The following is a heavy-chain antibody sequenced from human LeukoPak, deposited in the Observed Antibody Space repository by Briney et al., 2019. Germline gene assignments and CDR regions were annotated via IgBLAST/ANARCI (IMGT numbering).Heavy chain of an antibody. CDR2: IGGNT. Sequence: GGSLRLSCAASGFTFSSFAMAWVRQAPGKGLEWVSSIGGNTYYTDSVKGRFTISRDNSKNTLYLQMDSLRAGDTALYYCAKEGGAGYGYGMDVWGQGTTVTVSS. J-gene: IGHJ6*02. V-gene: IGHV3-23*01. D-gene: IGHD5-18*01. CDR3: AKEGGAGYGYGMDV. CDR1: GFTFSSFA.